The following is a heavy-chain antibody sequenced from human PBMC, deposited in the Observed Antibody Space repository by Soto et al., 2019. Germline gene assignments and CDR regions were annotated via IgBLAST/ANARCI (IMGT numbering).Heavy chain of an antibody. D-gene: IGHD4-17*01. J-gene: IGHJ4*02. CDR2: IYYSGST. CDR1: GGSISTGGYY. V-gene: IGHV4-31*03. CDR3: ARGLSVTLFDN. Sequence: QVQLQESGPGLVKPSQTLSLTCTVSGGSISTGGYYWTWIRQHPGKGREWIGYIYYSGSTYYNPSLKGRVTISVDTSKNQFSLKLSSVTAADTAVYYCARGLSVTLFDNWGQGTLVTVSS.